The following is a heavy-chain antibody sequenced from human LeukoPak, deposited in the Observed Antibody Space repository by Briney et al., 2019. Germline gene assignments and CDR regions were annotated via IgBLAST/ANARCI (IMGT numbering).Heavy chain of an antibody. J-gene: IGHJ5*02. V-gene: IGHV1-2*02. Sequence: ASVKVSCKASGYTFTGYYMHWVRQAPGQGLERMGWINPNSGGTSYAQKFQGRVTMTRDTSISTAYMELSRLRSDDTAVYYCARDFRAAMVSDWFDPWGQGTLVTVSS. CDR1: GYTFTGYY. CDR2: INPNSGGT. D-gene: IGHD5-18*01. CDR3: ARDFRAAMVSDWFDP.